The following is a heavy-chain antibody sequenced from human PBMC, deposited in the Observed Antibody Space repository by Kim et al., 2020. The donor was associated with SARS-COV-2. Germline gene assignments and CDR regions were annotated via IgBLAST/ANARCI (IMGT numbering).Heavy chain of an antibody. J-gene: IGHJ4*02. Sequence: GGSLRLSCAVSGFTFRTNWLHWVRQAPGKGLVWVSRTNVDGSTTNYADSVKGRFTISRDNAKNKLYLQLNSLRAADAAIYYCARRYYDSRGFDYFDSWGQVTLVTVSS. CDR3: ARRYYDSRGFDYFDS. CDR2: TNVDGSTT. CDR1: GFTFRTNW. V-gene: IGHV3-74*01. D-gene: IGHD3-22*01.